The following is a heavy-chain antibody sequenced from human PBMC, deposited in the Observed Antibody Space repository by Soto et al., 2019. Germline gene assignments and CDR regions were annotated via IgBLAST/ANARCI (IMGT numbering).Heavy chain of an antibody. CDR2: IYYSGST. D-gene: IGHD3-22*01. V-gene: IGHV4-39*01. Sequence: QLQLQESGPGLVKPSETLSLTCTVSGGSISSSSYYWGWIRQPPGKGLEWIGSIYYSGSTYYNPSLKSRVTISVDTSKNQCSLKLSSVTAADTAVYYCARHGHQGAIVVVIRDDYFDYWGQGTLVTVSS. CDR1: GGSISSSSYY. J-gene: IGHJ4*02. CDR3: ARHGHQGAIVVVIRDDYFDY.